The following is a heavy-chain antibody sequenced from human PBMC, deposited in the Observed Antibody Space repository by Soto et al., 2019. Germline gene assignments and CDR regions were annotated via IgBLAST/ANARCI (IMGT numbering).Heavy chain of an antibody. D-gene: IGHD3-3*01. V-gene: IGHV4-39*01. CDR2: IYYSGST. Sequence: PSETLSLTCTVSGGSISSSSYYWGWIRQPPGKGLEWIGSIYYSGSTYYNPSLKSRVTISVDTSKSQFSLKLSSVTAADTAVYYCARQGASGYYTDYYYGMDVWGQGTTVTVS. J-gene: IGHJ6*02. CDR3: ARQGASGYYTDYYYGMDV. CDR1: GGSISSSSYY.